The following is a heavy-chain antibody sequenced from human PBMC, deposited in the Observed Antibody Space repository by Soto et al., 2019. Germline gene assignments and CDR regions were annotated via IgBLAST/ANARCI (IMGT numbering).Heavy chain of an antibody. CDR3: ASGGEGEGLFDY. J-gene: IGHJ4*02. CDR1: GGSISSGGYS. CDR2: IYHSGTT. Sequence: QLQLQESGSGLVKPSQTLSLTCAVSGGSISSGGYSWSWIRQPPGKGLAWIGYIYHSGTTYYNPSLKRRATISVDRSKNQFCLKLSSVTAADTAGYYCASGGEGEGLFDYWGQGTLVSVSS. D-gene: IGHD2-21*01. V-gene: IGHV4-30-2*01.